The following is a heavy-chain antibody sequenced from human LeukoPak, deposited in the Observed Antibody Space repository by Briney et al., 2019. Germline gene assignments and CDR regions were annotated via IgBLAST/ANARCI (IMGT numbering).Heavy chain of an antibody. D-gene: IGHD6-19*01. CDR1: GFTFSSYA. CDR2: ISGSGGST. J-gene: IGHJ4*02. Sequence: GGSLRLSCAASGFTFSSYAMNWVRQAPGKGLEWVSSISGSGGSTYYADSVKGRFTISRDNSKNTLYLQLNGLRAEDTAVYYCAKEIYVAVAGTDFDYWGQGTLVTVSS. CDR3: AKEIYVAVAGTDFDY. V-gene: IGHV3-23*01.